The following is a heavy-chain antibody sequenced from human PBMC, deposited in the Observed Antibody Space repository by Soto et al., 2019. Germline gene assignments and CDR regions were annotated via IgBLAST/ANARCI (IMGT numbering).Heavy chain of an antibody. V-gene: IGHV1-3*01. D-gene: IGHD6-13*01. Sequence: ASVKVSCKASGYTFTSHAMHWVRQAPGQRLEWMGWINAGNGNTKYSQKFQGRVTITTDTSASTAYMELSSLRSEDAAVYYCARDGIAAAGTSWFDPWGQGTLVTVSS. CDR3: ARDGIAAAGTSWFDP. CDR2: INAGNGNT. CDR1: GYTFTSHA. J-gene: IGHJ5*02.